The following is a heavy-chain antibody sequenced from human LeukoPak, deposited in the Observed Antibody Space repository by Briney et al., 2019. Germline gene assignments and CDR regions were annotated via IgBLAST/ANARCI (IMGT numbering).Heavy chain of an antibody. D-gene: IGHD2-8*01. CDR3: ARRVYESSSAAFDI. CDR2: IDSSSSYI. Sequence: GGSLRLSCAASGFTFSSYSTNWVRQAPGKGLEGVSSIDSSSSYIYYADSVKGRFTISRDNAKNSLYLQMNSLRAEDTAVYYCARRVYESSSAAFDIWGQGTMVTVSS. V-gene: IGHV3-21*01. J-gene: IGHJ3*02. CDR1: GFTFSSYS.